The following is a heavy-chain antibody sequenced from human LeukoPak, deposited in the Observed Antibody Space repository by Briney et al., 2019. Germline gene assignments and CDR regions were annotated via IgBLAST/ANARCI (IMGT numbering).Heavy chain of an antibody. D-gene: IGHD3-10*01. V-gene: IGHV3-7*01. Sequence: GGSLRLSCAASGFRVSNYWMSWVRQAPGKGLEWVANIKQDGSEKYYVDSVKGRFTISRDNAKNSLFLQMNSLRAEDTAVYYCTLYFGSGSYYGLPPLFDYWGQGTVVFVSS. J-gene: IGHJ4*02. CDR3: TLYFGSGSYYGLPPLFDY. CDR2: IKQDGSEK. CDR1: GFRVSNYW.